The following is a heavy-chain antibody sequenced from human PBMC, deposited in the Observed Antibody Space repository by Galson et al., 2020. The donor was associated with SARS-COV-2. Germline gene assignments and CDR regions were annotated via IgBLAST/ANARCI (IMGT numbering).Heavy chain of an antibody. D-gene: IGHD3-3*01. CDR3: AKDVGGVIDYYYYGMDV. J-gene: IGHJ6*02. Sequence: GGSLRLSCAASGFTFSSYGMHWVRQAPGKGLEWVAVVSYDGSNKYYADSVKGRFTISRDNSKNTLYLQMNSLRAEDTAVYYWAKDVGGVIDYYYYGMDVWGQGTTVTVSS. CDR2: VSYDGSNK. V-gene: IGHV3-30*18. CDR1: GFTFSSYG.